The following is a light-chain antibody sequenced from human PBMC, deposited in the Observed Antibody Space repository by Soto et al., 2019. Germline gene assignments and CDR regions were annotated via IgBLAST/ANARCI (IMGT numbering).Light chain of an antibody. CDR2: EES. CDR3: QKVKSYPRN. CDR1: QAITNN. Sequence: DIHLTQSPSSLSASVGYRFTITCRASQAITNNLAWYQQKPGNPPRLLIYEESTLHSGVPSRFSGRKVGTQFILTIDSLQPEDFATYYCQKVKSYPRNFGGGTKVDIK. J-gene: IGKJ4*01. V-gene: IGKV1-9*01.